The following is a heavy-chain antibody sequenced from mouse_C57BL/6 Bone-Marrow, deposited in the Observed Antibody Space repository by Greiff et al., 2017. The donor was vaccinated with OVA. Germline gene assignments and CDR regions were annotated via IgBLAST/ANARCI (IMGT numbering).Heavy chain of an antibody. Sequence: EVQLQQSGAELVRPGASVKLSCTASGFNIKDYYTHWVKQRPEQGLEWIGRIDPEDGDTEYAPKFQGKATMTADTSSNTAYLQLSSLTSEDTAVYYCTTGGYDDYFDYWGQGTTLTVSS. J-gene: IGHJ2*01. CDR2: IDPEDGDT. CDR3: TTGGYDDYFDY. D-gene: IGHD2-2*01. CDR1: GFNIKDYY. V-gene: IGHV14-1*01.